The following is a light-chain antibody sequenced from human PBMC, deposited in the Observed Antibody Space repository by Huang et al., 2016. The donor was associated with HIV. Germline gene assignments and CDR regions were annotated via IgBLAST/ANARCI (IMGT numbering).Light chain of an antibody. Sequence: ERVMTQSLATLSVSPGERATLLCRASQSVSNNLAWYQQKPGQAPRLRIYGAATRVTGIPARFSGSGSGTEFTLTISSLQSEDFAVYYCQQYNNWPPGTFGQGTKVEIK. CDR2: GAA. V-gene: IGKV3-15*01. CDR3: QQYNNWPPGT. CDR1: QSVSNN. J-gene: IGKJ1*01.